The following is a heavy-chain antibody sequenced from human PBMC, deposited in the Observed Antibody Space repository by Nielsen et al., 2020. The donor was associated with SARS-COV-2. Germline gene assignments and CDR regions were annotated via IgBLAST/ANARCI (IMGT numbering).Heavy chain of an antibody. CDR1: GGSISSYY. J-gene: IGHJ1*01. Sequence: GSLRLSCTVSGGSISSYYWSWIRQPPGKGLEWIGYIYYSGSTNYNPSLKSRVTISVDTSKNQFSLKLSSVTAADTAVYYCARNYYDSSGYYHEYFQHWGQGTLVTVSS. V-gene: IGHV4-59*08. CDR2: IYYSGST. CDR3: ARNYYDSSGYYHEYFQH. D-gene: IGHD3-22*01.